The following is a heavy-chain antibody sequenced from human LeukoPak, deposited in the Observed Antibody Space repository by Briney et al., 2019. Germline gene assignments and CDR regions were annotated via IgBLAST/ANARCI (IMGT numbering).Heavy chain of an antibody. CDR1: GFTFSSYA. CDR3: AKDTSLDGSSWYSN. CDR2: ISGSGGST. V-gene: IGHV3-23*01. J-gene: IGHJ4*02. Sequence: GGSLRLSCAASGFTFSSYAMSWVRQAPGKGLEWVSAISGSGGSTYYADSVKGRFTISRDNSKNTLYLQMNSLRAEDTAVYYCAKDTSLDGSSWYSNWGQGTLVTVSS. D-gene: IGHD6-13*01.